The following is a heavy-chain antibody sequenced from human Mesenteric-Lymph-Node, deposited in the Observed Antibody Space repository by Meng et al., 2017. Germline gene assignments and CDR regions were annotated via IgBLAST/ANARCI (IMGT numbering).Heavy chain of an antibody. V-gene: IGHV3-21*01. D-gene: IGHD3-10*01. CDR1: GFTFSSYS. J-gene: IGHJ4*02. CDR2: ISSSSSYI. CDR3: ARDRVRGFTGTHSLDY. Sequence: GESLKISCAASGFTFSSYSMNWVRQAPGKGLEWVSSISSSSSYIYYADSVKGRFTISRDNAKNSLYLQMNSLRAEDTAVYYCARDRVRGFTGTHSLDYWGQGTMVTVSS.